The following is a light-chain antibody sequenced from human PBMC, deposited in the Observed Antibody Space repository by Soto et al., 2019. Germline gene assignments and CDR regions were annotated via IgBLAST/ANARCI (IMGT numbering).Light chain of an antibody. Sequence: EIEMTQSPATLSLSPGERATLYCWASQSVSSNLAWYQQKPGQAPRLLIYGASTRVTGVPARFSGSGSGTEFILIISSLQSEDFAVYYCQHYNNWPPWTVGQGTKVEIK. V-gene: IGKV3-15*01. CDR2: GAS. CDR3: QHYNNWPPWT. CDR1: QSVSSN. J-gene: IGKJ1*01.